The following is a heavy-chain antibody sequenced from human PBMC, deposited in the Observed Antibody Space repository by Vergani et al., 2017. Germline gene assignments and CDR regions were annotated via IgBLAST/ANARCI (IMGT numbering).Heavy chain of an antibody. CDR2: INPNSGGT. V-gene: IGHV1-2*02. Sequence: QVQLVQSGAEVKKPGASVKVSCKASGYTLTGYYMHWVRQAPGQGLEWMGWINPNSGGTNYAQKFQGRVTMTRDTSISTAYMELSRLRSDDTAVYYCARMERELLSGKAFDIWGQGTMVTVSS. D-gene: IGHD1-26*01. CDR3: ARMERELLSGKAFDI. CDR1: GYTLTGYY. J-gene: IGHJ3*02.